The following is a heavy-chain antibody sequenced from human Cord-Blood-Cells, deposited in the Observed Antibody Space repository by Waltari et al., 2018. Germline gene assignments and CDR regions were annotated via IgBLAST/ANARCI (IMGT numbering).Heavy chain of an antibody. Sequence: QVQLQQWGAGLLKPSETLSLTCAVYGGSFSGYYWSWIRQPPGTGLEWIGEINQSGSTNYNPSLKSRVTISVDTSKNQFSLKLSSVTAADTAVYYCASTSSSSSFGTDIYYYYMDVWGKGTTVTVSS. CDR2: INQSGST. D-gene: IGHD6-6*01. V-gene: IGHV4-34*01. J-gene: IGHJ6*03. CDR3: ASTSSSSSFGTDIYYYYMDV. CDR1: GGSFSGYY.